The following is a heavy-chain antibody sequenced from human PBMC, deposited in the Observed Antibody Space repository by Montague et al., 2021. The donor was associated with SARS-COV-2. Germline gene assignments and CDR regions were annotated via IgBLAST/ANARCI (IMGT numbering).Heavy chain of an antibody. CDR3: ARDRGGSVSSGPYYYGMDV. D-gene: IGHD6-19*01. CDR1: GFTFSSYS. Sequence: SLSLSLAASGFTFSSYSMNWVRQAPGKGLEWVSYISSSSNPIYYADSVQGRFTISRDNAKNSLYLQMNSLRAEDTAVYYCARDRGGSVSSGPYYYGMDVWGQGTTVTVSS. CDR2: ISSSSNPI. J-gene: IGHJ6*02. V-gene: IGHV3-48*04.